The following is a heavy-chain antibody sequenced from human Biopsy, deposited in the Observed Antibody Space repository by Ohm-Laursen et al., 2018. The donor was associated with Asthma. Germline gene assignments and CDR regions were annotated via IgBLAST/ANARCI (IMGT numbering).Heavy chain of an antibody. CDR2: ISYGGKT. D-gene: IGHD3-3*01. CDR3: ARRITIFGVVQKDHGMDA. V-gene: IGHV4-39*01. CDR1: GGSMTPTSHY. J-gene: IGHJ6*02. Sequence: SETLSLTCTVSGGSMTPTSHYWDWIRQAPGKGLEWIGYISYGGKTSYSPSLKNRVTISRDTSKNQFSLRLTSVTAADTAVYFCARRITIFGVVQKDHGMDAWGQGTTVSVSS.